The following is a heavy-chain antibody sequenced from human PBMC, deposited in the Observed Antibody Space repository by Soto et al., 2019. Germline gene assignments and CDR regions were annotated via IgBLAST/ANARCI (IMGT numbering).Heavy chain of an antibody. J-gene: IGHJ4*02. CDR3: ARQVVDGTVAGTGSFDY. D-gene: IGHD6-19*01. CDR2: FYYSGST. Sequence: APETLSLTCTVSGGSISSTSYYWVWIRQPPGKGLEWIGSFYYSGSTYYNPSLKSRVTISVDTSENQFSLKLSSVTAADTAVYYCARQVVDGTVAGTGSFDYWGQGTLVTVSS. V-gene: IGHV4-39*01. CDR1: GGSISSTSYY.